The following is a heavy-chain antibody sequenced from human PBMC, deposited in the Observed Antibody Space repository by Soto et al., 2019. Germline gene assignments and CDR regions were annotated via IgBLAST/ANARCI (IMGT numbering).Heavy chain of an antibody. Sequence: QVQLVQSGAEVKKPGSSVKVSCKASGGTFSSYAISWVRQAPGHGLEWMGGIIPIFGTPNYAQKVQGRVTITADDSRSTSYMELSSLRSEDPAVYYCASAFYGGNSFDYWGQGTLVTVSS. D-gene: IGHD4-17*01. CDR2: IIPIFGTP. V-gene: IGHV1-69*01. J-gene: IGHJ4*02. CDR1: GGTFSSYA. CDR3: ASAFYGGNSFDY.